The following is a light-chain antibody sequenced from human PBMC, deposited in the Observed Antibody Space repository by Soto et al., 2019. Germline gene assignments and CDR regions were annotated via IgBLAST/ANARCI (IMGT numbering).Light chain of an antibody. CDR2: LGS. CDR3: MQALETPLT. J-gene: IGKJ4*01. CDR1: QSLLHDNGFNF. V-gene: IGKV2-28*01. Sequence: DIVMTQSPLFLSVTPGEPASISCRSSQSLLHDNGFNFLNCYLQKPGQSPQLLISLGSSRASGVPDRFSGSASGRDFTLLISRVEAEDVGVFYCMQALETPLTFGGGTKVDIK.